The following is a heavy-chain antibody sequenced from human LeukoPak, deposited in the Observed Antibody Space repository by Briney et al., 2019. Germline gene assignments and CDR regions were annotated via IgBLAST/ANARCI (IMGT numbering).Heavy chain of an antibody. CDR2: INHSGST. D-gene: IGHD3-10*01. CDR3: ARGVPYHMVRGVIVNFDY. CDR1: GGSFSGYY. V-gene: IGHV4-34*01. J-gene: IGHJ4*02. Sequence: SETLSLTCAVYGGSFSGYYWSWIRQPPGKGLEWIGEINHSGSTNYNPSLKSRVTISVDTSKNQFSLKLSSVTAADTAVYYCARGVPYHMVRGVIVNFDYWGQGTLVTVSS.